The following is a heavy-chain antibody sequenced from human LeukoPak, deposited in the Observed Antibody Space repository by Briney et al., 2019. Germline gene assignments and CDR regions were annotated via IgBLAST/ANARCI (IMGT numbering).Heavy chain of an antibody. CDR2: IYYSGST. V-gene: IGHV4-59*08. D-gene: IGHD6-19*01. Sequence: SETLSLTCAVSGGSISSYYWSWIRQPPGKGLEWIGYIYYSGSTNYNPSLKSRVTISVDTSKNQFSLKLSSVTAADTAVYYCARGTGVAGTALYYYYGMDVWGQGTTVTVSS. CDR3: ARGTGVAGTALYYYYGMDV. CDR1: GGSISSYY. J-gene: IGHJ6*02.